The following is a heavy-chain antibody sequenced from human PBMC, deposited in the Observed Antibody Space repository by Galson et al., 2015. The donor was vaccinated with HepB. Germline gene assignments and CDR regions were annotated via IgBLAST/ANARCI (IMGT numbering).Heavy chain of an antibody. J-gene: IGHJ6*02. V-gene: IGHV5-51*01. CDR2: IYPGDSDT. CDR3: GRLMSFSSGWRLGGMDV. CDR1: AYSFTTYW. D-gene: IGHD6-19*01. Sequence: QSGAEVTKPGESLKISRKGSAYSFTTYWIGWVRQMPGKGLEWMGIIYPGDSDTRYNPSSQGQVTISVGKSISTAYLQWTSLKASDTAMYYCGRLMSFSSGWRLGGMDVWGQGTTVTVSS.